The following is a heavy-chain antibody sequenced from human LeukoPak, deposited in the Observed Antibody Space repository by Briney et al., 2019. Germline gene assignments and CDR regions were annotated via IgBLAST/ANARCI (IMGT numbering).Heavy chain of an antibody. J-gene: IGHJ3*02. CDR2: IYSGGGT. V-gene: IGHV3-53*01. D-gene: IGHD2-2*01. Sequence: GGSLRLSCAASGFTVSDSDMTWVRQAPGKGLEWVSVIYSGGGTSYADSVKGRFTISRDNAKNTLYMQMNSLRAEDTAVYYCARPVISCSSNSCYAYAFDIWVQGTMVTVSS. CDR3: ARPVISCSSNSCYAYAFDI. CDR1: GFTVSDSD.